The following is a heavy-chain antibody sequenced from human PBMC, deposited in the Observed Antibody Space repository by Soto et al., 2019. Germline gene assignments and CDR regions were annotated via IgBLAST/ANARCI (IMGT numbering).Heavy chain of an antibody. D-gene: IGHD3-10*01. Sequence: QIQLVRSGSEVRMPGASVKVSCKASGYIFTTYSITWVRQAPGQGLEWMGWVSASNGKTNYAQKFEDRVTMTTDTSTTTAYMELRSLRSDDTAVYYCAREAFGVQASWFDPWGQGTLVTVSS. CDR1: GYIFTTYS. CDR2: VSASNGKT. J-gene: IGHJ5*02. CDR3: AREAFGVQASWFDP. V-gene: IGHV1-18*01.